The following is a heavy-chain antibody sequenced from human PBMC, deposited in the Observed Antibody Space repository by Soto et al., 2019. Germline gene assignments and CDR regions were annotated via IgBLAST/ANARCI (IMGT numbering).Heavy chain of an antibody. D-gene: IGHD2-8*01. V-gene: IGHV3-72*01. J-gene: IGHJ2*01. CDR3: ARGYCSNGVCYRYIDL. CDR2: TRNKADSYTT. CDR1: GFTFSDHY. Sequence: GGSLRLSCAASGFTFSDHYMDWVRQAPGKGLEWVGRTRNKADSYTTEYAASVKGRFTISRDDSKNSLYLQMNSLKTEDTAVYYCARGYCSNGVCYRYIDLWGRGTLVTVSS.